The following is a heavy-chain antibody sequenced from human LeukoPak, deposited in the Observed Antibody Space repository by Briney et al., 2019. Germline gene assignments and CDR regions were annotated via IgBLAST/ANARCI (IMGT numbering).Heavy chain of an antibody. D-gene: IGHD6-13*01. CDR2: ISYDGSNK. Sequence: GGSLRLSCAASGFTFSTYAMHWVRQAPGKGLEWVAVISYDGSNKYYADSVKGRFTISRDNSKNTLYLQMNSLRAEDTAVYYCAKDHPRAAAGVDYWGQGTLVTVSS. CDR3: AKDHPRAAAGVDY. J-gene: IGHJ4*02. CDR1: GFTFSTYA. V-gene: IGHV3-30-3*01.